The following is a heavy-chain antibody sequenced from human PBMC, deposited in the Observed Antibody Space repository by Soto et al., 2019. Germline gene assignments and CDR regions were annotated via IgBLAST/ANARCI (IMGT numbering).Heavy chain of an antibody. CDR3: AKASERVWGDYGDYYYYYYMDV. D-gene: IGHD4-17*01. CDR2: ISWNSGSI. CDR1: GFTFDDYA. J-gene: IGHJ6*03. Sequence: GGSLRLSCAASGFTFDDYAMHWVRQAPGKGLEWVSGISWNSGSIGYADSVKGRFTISRDNAKNSLYLQMNSLRAEDTALYYCAKASERVWGDYGDYYYYYYMDVWGKGTTVTVSS. V-gene: IGHV3-9*01.